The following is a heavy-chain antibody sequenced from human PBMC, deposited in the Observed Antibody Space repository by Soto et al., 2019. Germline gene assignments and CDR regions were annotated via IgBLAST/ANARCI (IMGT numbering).Heavy chain of an antibody. J-gene: IGHJ3*02. V-gene: IGHV1-2*02. D-gene: IGHD1-26*01. CDR2: INPNSGGT. CDR3: ARDIRIGWELPSDAFDI. Sequence: ASVKVSCKASGCTFTGYYMHWVRQAPGQGLEWMGWINPNSGGTNYAQKFQGRVTMTRDTSISTAYMELSRLRSDDTAVYYCARDIRIGWELPSDAFDIWGQGTMVTVSS. CDR1: GCTFTGYY.